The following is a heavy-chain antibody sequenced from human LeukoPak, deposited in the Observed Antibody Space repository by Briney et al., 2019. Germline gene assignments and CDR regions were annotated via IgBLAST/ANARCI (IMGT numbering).Heavy chain of an antibody. V-gene: IGHV1-46*01. Sequence: GASVKVSCKASGYTFINNWMHWVRQAPRQGLEWVGLINPTGSRTLYAQKFQGRVTMTRDMSTSTDYMELSSLRSEDTAVYFCARDREWDRFAYWGQGTLVTVSS. D-gene: IGHD1-26*01. J-gene: IGHJ4*02. CDR3: ARDREWDRFAY. CDR1: GYTFINNW. CDR2: INPTGSRT.